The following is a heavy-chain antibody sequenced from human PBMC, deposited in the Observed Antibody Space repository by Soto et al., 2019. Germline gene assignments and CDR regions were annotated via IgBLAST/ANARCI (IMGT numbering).Heavy chain of an antibody. CDR2: IHHSGST. J-gene: IGHJ6*03. D-gene: IGHD1-26*01. V-gene: IGHV4-4*02. Sequence: QVQLQESGPGLVKPSETLSLTCAVSGGSISISNWWSWVRQTPGKGLEWIGQIHHSGSTNYSPSLTSRVTLSVAKSQNQFPLTMPPVTAADTAVYYCARGGYYFYVDLWGKGTTVTVSS. CDR3: ARGGYYFYVDL. CDR1: GGSISISNW.